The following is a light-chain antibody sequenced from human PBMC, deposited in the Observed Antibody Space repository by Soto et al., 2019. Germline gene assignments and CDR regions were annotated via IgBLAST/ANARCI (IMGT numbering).Light chain of an antibody. Sequence: DLQMTQSPSSLSASVGARVTITCRASQSISNYLNWYQQKPGKAPKVLIYAASNLQSGVPSRFSVIGSGTAGTINLRRLEPEDGEVYYGQQYGSSPLTFGQGTKVDIK. V-gene: IGKV1-39*01. CDR3: QQYGSSPLT. J-gene: IGKJ1*01. CDR2: AAS. CDR1: QSISNY.